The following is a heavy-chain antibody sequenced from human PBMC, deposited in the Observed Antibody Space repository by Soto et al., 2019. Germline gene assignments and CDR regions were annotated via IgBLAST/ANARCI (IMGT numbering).Heavy chain of an antibody. V-gene: IGHV2-5*02. Sequence: SPGNPTQALTLTCTFSGVSLSSNGVGVGWIRQPPGKALEWLALIYWDDDKRYSPSLKSRLTITKDTSKNQVVLTMTNMDPVDTATYYCASAAHQLIWGYRAFDIWGQGTMVTVSS. CDR3: ASAAHQLIWGYRAFDI. CDR2: IYWDDDK. CDR1: GVSLSSNGVG. J-gene: IGHJ3*02. D-gene: IGHD2-2*01.